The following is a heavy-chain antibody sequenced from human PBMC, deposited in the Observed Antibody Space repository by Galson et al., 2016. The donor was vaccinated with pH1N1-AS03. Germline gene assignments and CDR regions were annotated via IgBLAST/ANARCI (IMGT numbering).Heavy chain of an antibody. CDR1: GFTFSTYA. J-gene: IGHJ4*02. CDR2: ISGADLST. D-gene: IGHD5-18*01. Sequence: SLRLSCAASGFTFSTYAMSWVRQAPGKGLEWVSSISGADLSTYYADSVKGRFTVSRDHSKNTLYLQMNGLRAEDTAIYYCANPRASGTTMVTRLDYWGQGILVTVSS. CDR3: ANPRASGTTMVTRLDY. V-gene: IGHV3-23*01.